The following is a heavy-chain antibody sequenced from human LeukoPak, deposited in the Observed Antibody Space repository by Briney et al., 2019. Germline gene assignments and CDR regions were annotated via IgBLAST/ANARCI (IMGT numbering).Heavy chain of an antibody. V-gene: IGHV4-4*02. J-gene: IGHJ5*02. CDR3: ARPLSLGYCSGGSCYGRGARFDR. CDR2: IYHSGST. CDR1: GGSISSSNW. D-gene: IGHD2-15*01. Sequence: PSKTLSLTCAVSGGSISSSNWWSWVRQPPGKELEWIGQIYHSGSTNYNPSLKSRVTISVDKSKNQFSLKLRSVTAADTAVYYCARPLSLGYCSGGSCYGRGARFDRWGQGTLVTVSS.